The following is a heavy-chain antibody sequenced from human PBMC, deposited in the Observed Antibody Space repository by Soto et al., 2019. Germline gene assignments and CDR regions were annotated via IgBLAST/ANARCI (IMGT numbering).Heavy chain of an antibody. Sequence: QVQLQESGPGLAKPSQTLSLTCTVSGGSITTGAYYWSWIRQHPGKGLEWIGYIFYSGRTHYNPSLKSRVLISGDTSKNQFSLRLSSLTAADTAVYYCARGLTDFGDYVGFDSWGQGTLVTVSS. J-gene: IGHJ4*02. V-gene: IGHV4-31*03. D-gene: IGHD4-17*01. CDR1: GGSITTGAYY. CDR2: IFYSGRT. CDR3: ARGLTDFGDYVGFDS.